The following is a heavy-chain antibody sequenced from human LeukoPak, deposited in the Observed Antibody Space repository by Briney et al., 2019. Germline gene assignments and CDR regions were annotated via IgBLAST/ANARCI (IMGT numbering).Heavy chain of an antibody. CDR2: ISYSGSI. Sequence: GSLRLSCAASGFTVSSNYMSWIRQSPGKGLEWIGSISYSGSIYHNPSLKSRVTMSVDTSKNQFSLKLSSVTAADTAVYYCARCVSMVRGIIRPPDYWGQGTLVTVSS. V-gene: IGHV4-59*04. CDR3: ARCVSMVRGIIRPPDY. CDR1: GFTVSSNY. J-gene: IGHJ4*02. D-gene: IGHD3-10*01.